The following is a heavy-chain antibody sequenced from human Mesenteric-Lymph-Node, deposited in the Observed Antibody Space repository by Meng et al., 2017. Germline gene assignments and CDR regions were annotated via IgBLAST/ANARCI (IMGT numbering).Heavy chain of an antibody. D-gene: IGHD3-16*01. CDR3: TRPEGIYDHVWGSLPGGY. CDR2: IRSKANSYAT. Sequence: GESLKISCAASGFTFSGSAMHWVRQASGKGLEWVGRIRSKANSYATAYAASVKGRFTISRDDSKNTAYLQMNSLKTEDTAVYYCTRPEGIYDHVWGSLPGGYWGQGTLVTVSS. CDR1: GFTFSGSA. V-gene: IGHV3-73*01. J-gene: IGHJ4*02.